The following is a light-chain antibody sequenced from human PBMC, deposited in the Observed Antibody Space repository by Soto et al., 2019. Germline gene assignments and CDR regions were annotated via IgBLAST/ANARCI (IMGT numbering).Light chain of an antibody. CDR2: RND. Sequence: QPVLTQPPSASGTPGQRVTISCSGSSSNIGSNYVYWYQQLPGSAPKLLIYRNDQRPSGVPDRFSGSKSGTSASLAISGLRPEDEADYYCAAWDDSLSAVVFGGGTKLTVL. CDR1: SSNIGSNY. V-gene: IGLV1-47*01. J-gene: IGLJ2*01. CDR3: AAWDDSLSAVV.